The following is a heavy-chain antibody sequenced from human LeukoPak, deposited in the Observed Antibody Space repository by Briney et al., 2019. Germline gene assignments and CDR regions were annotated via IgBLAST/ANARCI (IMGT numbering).Heavy chain of an antibody. D-gene: IGHD5-12*01. Sequence: SETLSLTCAVYGGSFSGYYWSWIRQPPGKGLEWIGEINHSGSTNYNPSLKSRVTISIDTSKNQFALKLSSVTAADTAVYYCARYTLVATNTFKTRFPQNSFDPRGQATLVTDSS. CDR1: GGSFSGYY. CDR2: INHSGST. V-gene: IGHV4-34*01. J-gene: IGHJ5*02. CDR3: ARYTLVATNTFKTRFPQNSFDP.